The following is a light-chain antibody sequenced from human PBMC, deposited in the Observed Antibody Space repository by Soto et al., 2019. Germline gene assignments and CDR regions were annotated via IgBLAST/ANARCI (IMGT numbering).Light chain of an antibody. Sequence: DVQMTQSPSTLSASIGDTVTITCRASQSVVSWLAWYQQKPGRPPKLLIYMASILESGVPSRFSGRGSGTEFTLTIMGVQPDGEGTHCCQHDKSYPTTFGEGTQLAI. V-gene: IGKV1-5*03. CDR3: QHDKSYPTT. CDR1: QSVVSW. J-gene: IGKJ2*01. CDR2: MAS.